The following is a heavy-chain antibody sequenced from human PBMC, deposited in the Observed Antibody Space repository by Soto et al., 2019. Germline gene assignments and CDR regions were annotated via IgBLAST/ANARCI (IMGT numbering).Heavy chain of an antibody. J-gene: IGHJ5*02. CDR2: INPSGGST. D-gene: IGHD6-6*01. CDR1: GYTLTNYY. V-gene: IGHV1-46*01. Sequence: ASVKVSCKASGYTLTNYYIHWVRQAPGQGLEWMGIINPSGGSTTYAQKFQGRVTMTRDTSTSTVYMELSSPTSDDTALYYCARDDSSSSRFDPWGQGTLVTVSS. CDR3: ARDDSSSSRFDP.